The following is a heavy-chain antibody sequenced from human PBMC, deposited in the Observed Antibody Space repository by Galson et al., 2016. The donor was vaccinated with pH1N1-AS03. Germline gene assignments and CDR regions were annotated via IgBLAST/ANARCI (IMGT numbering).Heavy chain of an antibody. D-gene: IGHD1-26*01. CDR2: VNLGNSNT. Sequence: SCKASGDTFNDNALHWVRQAPGQSLEWMGWVNLGNSNTKYSQRFQDRVIITMDTSANTAYMELRDLTSEDTAVFYCARSGDKWELRHWDQGALVTVSS. J-gene: IGHJ4*02. CDR1: GDTFNDNA. V-gene: IGHV1-3*01. CDR3: ARSGDKWELRH.